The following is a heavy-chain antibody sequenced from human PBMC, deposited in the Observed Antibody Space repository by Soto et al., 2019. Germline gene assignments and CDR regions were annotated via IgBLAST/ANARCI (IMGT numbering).Heavy chain of an antibody. V-gene: IGHV3-21*06. J-gene: IGHJ4*02. Sequence: KTGGSLRLSCAVSGFTFTGYSMNWVRQAPGKGLEWVSSISSTTNYIYYGDSMKGRFTISRDNAKNSLYLEMNSLRAEDTAVYYCARESEDLTSNFDYWGQGTLVTVSS. CDR3: ARESEDLTSNFDY. CDR1: GFTFTGYS. CDR2: ISSTTNYI.